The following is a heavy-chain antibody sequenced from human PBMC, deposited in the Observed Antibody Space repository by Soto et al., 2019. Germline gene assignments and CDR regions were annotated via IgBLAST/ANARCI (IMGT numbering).Heavy chain of an antibody. J-gene: IGHJ4*02. Sequence: GSGPTLVYPTQTLTLTCTFSGFSLSTGAMCVSWIRQPPGKALEWLALIDWDDDKYYSTSLKTRLTISKDTSKNQVVLTMTNMDPVDTATYCCARVVGATRVLDYWGQGTLVTVSS. D-gene: IGHD1-26*01. CDR1: GFSLSTGAMC. CDR3: ARVVGATRVLDY. CDR2: IDWDDDK. V-gene: IGHV2-70*01.